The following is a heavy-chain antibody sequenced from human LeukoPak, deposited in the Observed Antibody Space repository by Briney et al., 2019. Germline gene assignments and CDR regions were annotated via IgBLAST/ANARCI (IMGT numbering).Heavy chain of an antibody. CDR2: MSPNSGDT. J-gene: IGHJ4*02. D-gene: IGHD5-12*01. V-gene: IGHV1-8*01. Sequence: ASVKVSCKASGYTFTSYDFNWVRQATGQRPEWMGWMSPNSGDTGYAQKFQDRVTMTRNTSISTAYMELSSLRSDDTAVYYCARGGGYSGYDATDYWGQGTLVTVSS. CDR3: ARGGGYSGYDATDY. CDR1: GYTFTSYD.